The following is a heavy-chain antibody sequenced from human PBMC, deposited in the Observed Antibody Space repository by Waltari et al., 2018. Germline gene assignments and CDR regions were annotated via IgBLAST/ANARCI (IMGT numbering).Heavy chain of an antibody. CDR1: GGSFSGYY. D-gene: IGHD3-3*01. J-gene: IGHJ6*03. V-gene: IGHV4-34*01. CDR2: INHSGST. CDR3: ARGAAFWSGPQGRYYYYMDV. Sequence: QVQLQQWGAGLLKPSETLSLTCAVYGGSFSGYYWSWIRQPPGKGLEWIGEINHSGSTNYNPSLKGRVTISVDTSKNQFSLKLSSVTAADTAVYYCARGAAFWSGPQGRYYYYMDVWGKGTTVTISS.